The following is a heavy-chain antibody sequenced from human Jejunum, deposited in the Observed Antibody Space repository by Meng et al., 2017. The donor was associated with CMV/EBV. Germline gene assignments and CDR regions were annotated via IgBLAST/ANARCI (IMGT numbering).Heavy chain of an antibody. V-gene: IGHV3-30*18. D-gene: IGHD2-15*01. J-gene: IGHJ4*02. CDR3: AKDVVAYFYYFDY. CDR1: GIPFNSYG. CDR2: ISYDGSNK. Sequence: AAAGIPFNSYGMHWVRQTPGKGLEWVAVISYDGSNKYYPDSMKSRFTISRDNSKNTLYLQMNSLRPEDTAVYYCAKDVVAYFYYFDYWGQGTLVTVSS.